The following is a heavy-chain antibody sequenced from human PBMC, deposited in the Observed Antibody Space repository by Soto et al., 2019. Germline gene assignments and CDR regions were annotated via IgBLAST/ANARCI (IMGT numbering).Heavy chain of an antibody. CDR3: ARPEYTSSSHGMDV. CDR1: GVTFSSYS. Sequence: GGSLRLSCAASGVTFSSYSMNWVRQAPGKGLEWVSYISSSSSTIYYADSVKGRFTISRDNAKKSLYLQMYSLRDEDTAVYYCARPEYTSSSHGMDVWGQGTTVTVSS. J-gene: IGHJ6*02. D-gene: IGHD6-6*01. V-gene: IGHV3-48*02. CDR2: ISSSSSTI.